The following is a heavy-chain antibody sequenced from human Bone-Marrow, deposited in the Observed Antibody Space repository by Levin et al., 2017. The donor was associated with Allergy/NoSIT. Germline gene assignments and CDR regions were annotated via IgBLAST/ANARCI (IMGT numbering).Heavy chain of an antibody. J-gene: IGHJ4*02. V-gene: IGHV3-21*01. D-gene: IGHD1-26*01. CDR2: ITSSSSYI. Sequence: LSLTCAASGFTFSRSAMNWVRQSPGKGLEWISSITSSSSYIQYADSVKGRFTISRDNAKKSVYLQMSSLRGEDSAVYYCASGGGSYNYWGQGTLVTVSS. CDR1: GFTFSRSA. CDR3: ASGGGSYNY.